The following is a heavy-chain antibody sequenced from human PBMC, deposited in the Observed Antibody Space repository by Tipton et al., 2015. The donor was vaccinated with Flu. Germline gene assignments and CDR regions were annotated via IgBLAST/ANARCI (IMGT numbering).Heavy chain of an antibody. CDR3: ARLSYYDVDLKNFYFDY. V-gene: IGHV4-39*01. CDR2: LHYSGTT. CDR1: GGSISNYH. D-gene: IGHD3-10*02. Sequence: TLSLTCTVSGGSISNYHWGWVRQPPGKGLEWIGGLHYSGTTYYNPSLKSRLTISVDTSRNQFSLKLRSVTAADTAVYYCARLSYYDVDLKNFYFDYWGQGALVTVSS. J-gene: IGHJ4*02.